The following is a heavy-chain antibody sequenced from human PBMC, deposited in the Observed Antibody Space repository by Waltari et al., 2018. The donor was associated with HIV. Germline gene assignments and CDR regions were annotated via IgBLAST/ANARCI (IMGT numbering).Heavy chain of an antibody. CDR1: GGSITSGSYY. V-gene: IGHV4-39*01. J-gene: IGHJ4*02. CDR2: IYYSGST. D-gene: IGHD3-22*01. Sequence: QLQLQESGPGLVKPSETLSLTCTVSGGSITSGSYYWGWIRQPPGKGLEWIGVIYYSGSTYYNPSLKSRVTISVDTSKNQFSRKLSSVTAADTAVYCCARHHSSGYLGFDYWGQGTLVTVSS. CDR3: ARHHSSGYLGFDY.